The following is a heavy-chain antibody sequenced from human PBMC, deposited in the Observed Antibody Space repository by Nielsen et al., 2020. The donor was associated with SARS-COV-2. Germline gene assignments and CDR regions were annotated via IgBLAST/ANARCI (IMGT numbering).Heavy chain of an antibody. Sequence: SETLSLTCTVYGGSFSGYYWSWIRQPPGKGLEWIGAINHSGSTNFGPSLKSRVTISADTSKNQFSLKLSSVTAADTAVYYCARHSSPPTNDYWGQGILVTVSS. D-gene: IGHD3-22*01. CDR2: INHSGST. V-gene: IGHV4-34*01. CDR1: GGSFSGYY. J-gene: IGHJ4*02. CDR3: ARHSSPPTNDY.